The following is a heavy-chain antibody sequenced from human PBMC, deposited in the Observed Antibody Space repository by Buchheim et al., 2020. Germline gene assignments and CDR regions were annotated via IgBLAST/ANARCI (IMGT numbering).Heavy chain of an antibody. V-gene: IGHV3-23*01. D-gene: IGHD4-17*01. CDR3: AKRPTLRYWYFDL. CDR1: EFTFRSYA. Sequence: EVQLLESGGGLVQPGGSLRLSCAASEFTFRSYAWSWVRQAPGKGLEWVSAIIGGGGRTYYEDSVKGRFTLTRDNSKNTLSLPMNSLRAEDTAVYYCAKRPTLRYWYFDLWGRGTL. CDR2: IIGGGGRT. J-gene: IGHJ2*01.